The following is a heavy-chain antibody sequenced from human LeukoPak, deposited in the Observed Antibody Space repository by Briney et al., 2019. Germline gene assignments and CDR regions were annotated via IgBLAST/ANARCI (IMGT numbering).Heavy chain of an antibody. Sequence: ASVTVSFTSSGYTFTVYSMHWVRQAHGQGLEWMGWINPNSGDTNYSQKFRGSVAMTRDTPISTAYMELSRLRSDDTAVYYCARDAVVGATRFDYWGQGTLVTVSS. CDR3: ARDAVVGATRFDY. CDR2: INPNSGDT. V-gene: IGHV1-2*02. CDR1: GYTFTVYS. J-gene: IGHJ4*02. D-gene: IGHD1-26*01.